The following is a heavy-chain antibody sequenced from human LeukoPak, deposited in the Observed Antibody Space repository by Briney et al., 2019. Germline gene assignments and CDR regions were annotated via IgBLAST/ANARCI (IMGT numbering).Heavy chain of an antibody. V-gene: IGHV1-2*02. D-gene: IGHD6-13*01. CDR2: INPNSGCT. CDR3: AREGAAGTQHDAFDI. CDR1: GYTFTGYY. Sequence: ASVKVSCKASGYTFTGYYMHWVRQAPGQGLEWMGWINPNSGCTNYAQKFQGRVTMTRDTSISTAYMELSRLRSDDTAVYYCAREGAAGTQHDAFDIWGQGTMVTVSS. J-gene: IGHJ3*02.